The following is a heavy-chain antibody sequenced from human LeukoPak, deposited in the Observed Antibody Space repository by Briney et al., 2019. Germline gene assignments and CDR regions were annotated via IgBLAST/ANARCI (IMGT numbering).Heavy chain of an antibody. CDR2: IWYDGSNK. D-gene: IGHD1-1*01. Sequence: PGGSLRLSCAASGFTFSSYGMHWVRQAPGKGLEWVAVIWYDGSNKYYADSVKGRFTISRDNSKNTLYLQMNSLRAEDTAVYYCARGQEGYGTQDYWGQGTLVTVSS. V-gene: IGHV3-33*01. J-gene: IGHJ4*02. CDR3: ARGQEGYGTQDY. CDR1: GFTFSSYG.